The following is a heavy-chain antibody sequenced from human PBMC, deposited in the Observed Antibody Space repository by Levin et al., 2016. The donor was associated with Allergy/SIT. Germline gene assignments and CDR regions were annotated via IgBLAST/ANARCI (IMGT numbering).Heavy chain of an antibody. CDR3: AKESNSSSWYYFDY. J-gene: IGHJ4*02. CDR2: ISGSGGST. V-gene: IGHV3-23*01. D-gene: IGHD6-13*01. Sequence: WIRQPPGKGLEWVSAISGSGGSTYYADSVKGRFTISRDNSKNTLYLQMNSLRAEDTAVYYCAKESNSSSWYYFDYWGQGTLVTVSS.